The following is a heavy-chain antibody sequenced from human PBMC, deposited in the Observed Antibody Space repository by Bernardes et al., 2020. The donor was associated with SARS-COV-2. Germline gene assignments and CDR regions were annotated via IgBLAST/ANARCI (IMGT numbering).Heavy chain of an antibody. CDR1: GGSISSSVYY. CDR3: ATTPSMSGIDV. V-gene: IGHV4-39*01. CDR2: IYLSGST. J-gene: IGHJ6*02. Sequence: SETLSLTCTVSGGSISSSVYYWGWIRQPPGKGLEWIGSIYLSGSTFYKPSLESRITIFVDTSKNQFSLKLSSVTAADTAVYYCATTPSMSGIDVWGQGTTVAVSS.